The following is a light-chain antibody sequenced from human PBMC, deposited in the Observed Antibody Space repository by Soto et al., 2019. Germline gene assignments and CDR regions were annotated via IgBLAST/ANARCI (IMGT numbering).Light chain of an antibody. Sequence: EIVLTQSPATLSLYPGERATLSCRASQSVSSYLAWYQQKPGQAPRLLIYDASNRDTSIPARFSGCGSGTDVTLTISSLEPEDFVFYYCQQRSNWLTFRGGTKVEIK. J-gene: IGKJ4*01. CDR3: QQRSNWLT. CDR2: DAS. CDR1: QSVSSY. V-gene: IGKV3-11*01.